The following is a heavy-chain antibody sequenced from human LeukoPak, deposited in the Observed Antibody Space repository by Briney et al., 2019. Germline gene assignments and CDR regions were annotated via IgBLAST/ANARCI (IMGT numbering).Heavy chain of an antibody. D-gene: IGHD1-7*01. J-gene: IGHJ4*02. CDR3: AKPPWRQTGTTGNFDY. CDR1: GFTFCSYV. V-gene: IGHV3-23*01. CDR2: ISGSGGST. Sequence: GGSLRLSCAASGFTFCSYVMSWVRQAPGKGLEWISAISGSGGSTYYADSVEGRFTISGDNSKNTLYLQMNSLRAEDTAVYYCAKPPWRQTGTTGNFDYWGQGTLVTVSS.